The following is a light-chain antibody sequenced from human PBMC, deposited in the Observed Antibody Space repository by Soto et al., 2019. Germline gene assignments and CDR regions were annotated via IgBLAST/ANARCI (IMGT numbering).Light chain of an antibody. CDR3: QQYHGFSRT. CDR1: QGINTF. CDR2: DVS. Sequence: DIQMTQSPSSLSASVGDRVTITCRASQGINTFLAWYQQKPGKAPDLLISDVSKLERGVASRFSGSGSGTEFTLTISSMQPYDLATYYCQQYHGFSRTFGQGTKVDIK. J-gene: IGKJ1*01. V-gene: IGKV1-5*01.